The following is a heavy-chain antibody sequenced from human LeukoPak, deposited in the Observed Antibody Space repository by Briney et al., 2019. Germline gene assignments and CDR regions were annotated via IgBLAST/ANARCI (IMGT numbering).Heavy chain of an antibody. V-gene: IGHV1-46*01. D-gene: IGHD1-20*01. Sequence: GASVKVSCTASGYTFTSYYMHWVRQAPGQGLEWMGIINPSGGSTSYAQKFQGRVTMTRDMSTSTVYMELSSLRSEDTAVYYCAREIAGHAFDYWGQGTLVTVSS. CDR3: AREIAGHAFDY. CDR2: INPSGGST. CDR1: GYTFTSYY. J-gene: IGHJ4*02.